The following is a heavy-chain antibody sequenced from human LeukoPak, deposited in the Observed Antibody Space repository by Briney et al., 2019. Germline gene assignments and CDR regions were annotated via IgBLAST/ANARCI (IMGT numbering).Heavy chain of an antibody. J-gene: IGHJ4*02. Sequence: PGGSLRLSCAASGFTFSSYGMHWVRQAPGKGLEWVAIISSDGSYKYYADSVKGRLTISRDNSKNTLYLQMNSLRAEDRAVYYCASARALYGYSGYDEPYFDYWGQGTLVTVSS. V-gene: IGHV3-30*03. CDR1: GFTFSSYG. D-gene: IGHD5-12*01. CDR2: ISSDGSYK. CDR3: ASARALYGYSGYDEPYFDY.